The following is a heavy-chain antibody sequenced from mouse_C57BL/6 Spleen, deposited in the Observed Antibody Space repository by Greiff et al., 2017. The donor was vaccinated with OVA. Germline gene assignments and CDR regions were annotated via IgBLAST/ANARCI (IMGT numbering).Heavy chain of an antibody. D-gene: IGHD4-1*01. Sequence: EVQVVESGGGLVKPGGSLKLSCAASGFTFSSYTMSWVRQTPEKRLEWVATISGGGGNTYYPDSVKGRFTISRDNAKNTLYLQMSSLRSEDTALYYCARGGGTGTWGYYFDYWGQGTTLTVSS. CDR1: GFTFSSYT. CDR2: ISGGGGNT. CDR3: ARGGGTGTWGYYFDY. V-gene: IGHV5-9*01. J-gene: IGHJ2*01.